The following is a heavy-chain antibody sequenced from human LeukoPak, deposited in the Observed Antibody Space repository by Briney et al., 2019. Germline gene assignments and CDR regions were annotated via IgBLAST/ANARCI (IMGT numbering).Heavy chain of an antibody. CDR3: TREVEEYFDY. CDR2: INSDGSST. V-gene: IGHV3-74*01. J-gene: IGHJ4*02. Sequence: GGSLRLSCAASGITFSSYWMHWVRQAPGKGLVWVSRINSDGSSTSYADSVRGRFTISRDNAKNSPYLQMNSLRAEDTAVYYCTREVEEYFDYWGQGTLVTVSS. D-gene: IGHD2/OR15-2a*01. CDR1: GITFSSYW.